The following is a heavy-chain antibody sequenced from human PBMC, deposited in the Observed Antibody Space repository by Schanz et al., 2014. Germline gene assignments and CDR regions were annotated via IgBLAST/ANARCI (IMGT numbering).Heavy chain of an antibody. D-gene: IGHD1-26*01. V-gene: IGHV3-48*01. CDR3: ARSRSGFYFDY. CDR2: VSRSTPDI. CDR1: GITFSSHS. Sequence: EVQLVESGGGWVQPGGSLRLSCAASGITFSSHSFNWVRQAPGKGLEWISYVSRSTPDIYYADSVKGRFTMSRDNAKNSVFLQMNSLRAEDTAVYYCARSRSGFYFDYWGQGTLVTVSS. J-gene: IGHJ4*02.